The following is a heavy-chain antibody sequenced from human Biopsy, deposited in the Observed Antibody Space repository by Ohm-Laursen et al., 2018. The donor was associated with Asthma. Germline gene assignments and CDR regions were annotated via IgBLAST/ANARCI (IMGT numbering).Heavy chain of an antibody. V-gene: IGHV3-30*18. D-gene: IGHD3-3*01. CDR3: AKERYYDFWSGYPI. J-gene: IGHJ3*02. CDR1: GTHFGSYN. CDR2: MSFDGRQA. Sequence: SLRLSCAASGTHFGSYNMHWVRQAPGKGLEWVAVMSFDGRQAYYADSVKGRFTISRDNSKNTLYLQMNSLRAEDTAVYYCAKERYYDFWSGYPIWGQGTMVTVSS.